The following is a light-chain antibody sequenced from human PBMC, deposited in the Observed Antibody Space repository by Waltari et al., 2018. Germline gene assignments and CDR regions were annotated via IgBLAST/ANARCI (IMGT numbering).Light chain of an antibody. J-gene: IGLJ3*02. Sequence: QSVLTQLPSASGTPGQSVTISRSVSSSNIGSNTVNWYPQPPGTAPKLPIYSNHTRPSGVPDRFSASKSGTSASLAISGLQSGDGADFYCAAWDDSLNAWVFGGGTKLTVL. CDR1: SSNIGSNT. CDR3: AAWDDSLNAWV. CDR2: SNH. V-gene: IGLV1-44*01.